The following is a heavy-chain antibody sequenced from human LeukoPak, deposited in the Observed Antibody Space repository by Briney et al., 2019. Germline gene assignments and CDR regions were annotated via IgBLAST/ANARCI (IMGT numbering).Heavy chain of an antibody. J-gene: IGHJ4*02. V-gene: IGHV4-61*02. CDR1: GGSISSGSYY. CDR3: AREDRYCSGGSCYS. D-gene: IGHD2-15*01. CDR2: IYTSGST. Sequence: SQTLSLTCTVSGGSISSGSYYWSWIRQPAGKGLEWIGRIYTSGSTNYNPSLKSRLIIAVDTSKNQFSLELSSVTAADTAVYYCAREDRYCSGGSCYSWGQGTLVTVSS.